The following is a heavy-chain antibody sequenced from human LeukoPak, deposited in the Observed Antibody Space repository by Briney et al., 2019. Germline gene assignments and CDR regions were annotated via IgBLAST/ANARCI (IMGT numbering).Heavy chain of an antibody. V-gene: IGHV3-9*01. Sequence: GGSLRLSCAASGFTLDDYAMFWVRQAPGKGLEWVSGISWDSRNIGYAASVKGRFTTSRDNGKNSLYLQMNSLRPDDTALYYCARGNRDTSGFYFYYGMDVWGPGSTVTVSS. J-gene: IGHJ6*02. CDR3: ARGNRDTSGFYFYYGMDV. D-gene: IGHD6-19*01. CDR2: ISWDSRNI. CDR1: GFTLDDYA.